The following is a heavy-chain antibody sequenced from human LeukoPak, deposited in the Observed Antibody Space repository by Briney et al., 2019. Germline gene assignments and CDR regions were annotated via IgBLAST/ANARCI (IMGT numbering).Heavy chain of an antibody. Sequence: GGSLRLSCAASGFTFTSYAMHWVLQAPGKGLEWLTLISYDGRNKFYADSVKGRFTVSRDNSKNTVSLQMNNLRFEDTAVYYCAKDIAAAGTIDYWGQGTLVTVSS. V-gene: IGHV3-30*04. D-gene: IGHD6-25*01. CDR1: GFTFTSYA. J-gene: IGHJ4*02. CDR2: ISYDGRNK. CDR3: AKDIAAAGTIDY.